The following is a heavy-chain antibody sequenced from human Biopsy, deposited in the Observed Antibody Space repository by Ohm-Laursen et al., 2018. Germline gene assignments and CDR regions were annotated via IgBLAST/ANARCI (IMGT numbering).Heavy chain of an antibody. J-gene: IGHJ5*01. CDR1: GFTFSNYG. CDR2: ISASSSYI. D-gene: IGHD3-16*01. V-gene: IGHV3-21*06. Sequence: GSLRLSCAASGFTFSNYGMQWVRQAPGKGLEWVSSISASSSYIHYADSVKGRFTVSRDNAKNSLYLQMNSLRAADTAIYYCATELLPPGVGGPWLDSWGQGTPVTVSS. CDR3: ATELLPPGVGGPWLDS.